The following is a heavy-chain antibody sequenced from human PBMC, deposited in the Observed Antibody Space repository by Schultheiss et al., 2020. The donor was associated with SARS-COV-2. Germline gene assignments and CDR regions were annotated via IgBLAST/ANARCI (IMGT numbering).Heavy chain of an antibody. V-gene: IGHV4-4*02. D-gene: IGHD2-15*01. CDR2: VNHGGST. J-gene: IGHJ4*02. Sequence: SETLSLTCAVSGGSISSSNWWSWVRQPPGKGLEWIGEVNHGGSTRYNPSLKSRVTISVDTSKNQFSLKLSSVTAADTAVYYCARGRRFCSGGSCYSLASDYWGQGTLVTVSS. CDR3: ARGRRFCSGGSCYSLASDY. CDR1: GGSISSSNW.